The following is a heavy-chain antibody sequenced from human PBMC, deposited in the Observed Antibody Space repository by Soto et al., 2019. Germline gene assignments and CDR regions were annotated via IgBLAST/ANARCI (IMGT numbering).Heavy chain of an antibody. CDR1: GFTFSSYG. CDR3: ARDSQIVVVPAAIRYYGMDV. CDR2: IWYDGSNK. D-gene: IGHD2-2*01. V-gene: IGHV3-33*01. Sequence: GGSLRLSWAASGFTFSSYGMHWVRQAPGKGLEWVAVIWYDGSNKYYADSVKGRFTISRDNSKNTLYLQMNSLRAEDTAVYYCARDSQIVVVPAAIRYYGMDVWGQGTTVTVSS. J-gene: IGHJ6*02.